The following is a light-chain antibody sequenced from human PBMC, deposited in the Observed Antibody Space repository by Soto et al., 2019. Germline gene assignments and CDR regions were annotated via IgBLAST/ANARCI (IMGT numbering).Light chain of an antibody. CDR2: EVT. J-gene: IGLJ1*01. CDR3: SSYAGNNMRV. Sequence: QSALTQPPSASGSPGQSVTISCTGTSSDVGGYDYVSWYQQHPGKAPKLMIYEVTIRPSGVSDRFSGSKSGNTASLTVSGLQAEDEAEYYCSSYAGNNMRVFGTGTKVTVL. V-gene: IGLV2-8*01. CDR1: SSDVGGYDY.